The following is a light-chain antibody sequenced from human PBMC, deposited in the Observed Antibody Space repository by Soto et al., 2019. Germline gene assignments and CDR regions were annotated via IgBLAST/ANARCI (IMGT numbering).Light chain of an antibody. CDR1: HSLITW. Sequence: DIRMTQSPSPLSSSVGDRVTITXRASHSLITWLPWYQQEPGXAPKXXXHKXSSLQTGGPSRLSGSGSGTDFTRPISSLQPDDFAAYYCQQYNSYSPTFGQGTKVDIK. CDR3: QQYNSYSPT. J-gene: IGKJ1*01. V-gene: IGKV1-5*03. CDR2: KXS.